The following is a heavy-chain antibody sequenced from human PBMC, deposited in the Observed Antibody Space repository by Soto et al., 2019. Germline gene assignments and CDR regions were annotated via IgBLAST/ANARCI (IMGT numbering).Heavy chain of an antibody. CDR2: IYYSGST. CDR3: ATSSGVTMVRAVYDAFYI. Sequence: PSETLSLTCTVSGGSISSYYWSWIRQPPGKGLEWIGYIYYSGSTNYNPSLKSRVTISVDTSKNQFSLKLSSVTAADTAVYYCATSSGVTMVRAVYDAFYILCQGTIGPVSS. D-gene: IGHD3-10*01. J-gene: IGHJ3*02. V-gene: IGHV4-59*01. CDR1: GGSISSYY.